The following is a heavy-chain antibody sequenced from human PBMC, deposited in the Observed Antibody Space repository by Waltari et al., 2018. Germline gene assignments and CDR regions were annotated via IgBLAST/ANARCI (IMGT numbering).Heavy chain of an antibody. CDR3: ARGSYYYDSSGPPHY. CDR1: GGSFSGYY. D-gene: IGHD3-22*01. Sequence: QVQLQQWGAGLLKPSETLSLTCAVYGGSFSGYYWRWIRQPPGKGLEGIGEINHSGSTSYTPSLKVRVTISEETSKNQCSGKLSSVTAADTAVYYCARGSYYYDSSGPPHYWGQGTLVTVSS. CDR2: INHSGST. J-gene: IGHJ4*02. V-gene: IGHV4-34*01.